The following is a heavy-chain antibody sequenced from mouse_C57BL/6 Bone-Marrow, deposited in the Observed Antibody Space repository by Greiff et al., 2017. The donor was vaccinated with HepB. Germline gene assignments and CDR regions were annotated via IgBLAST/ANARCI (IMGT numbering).Heavy chain of an antibody. J-gene: IGHJ2*01. CDR2: IDPENGDT. D-gene: IGHD1-1*01. CDR3: TPYYYGSA. V-gene: IGHV14-4*01. CDR1: GFNIKDDY. Sequence: EVKLMESGAELVRPGASVKLSCTASGFNIKDDYMNWVKQRPEQGLEWIGWIDPENGDTEYASKFQGKATITADTSSNTAYLQLSSLTSEDTAVYYCTPYYYGSAWGQGTTLTVSS.